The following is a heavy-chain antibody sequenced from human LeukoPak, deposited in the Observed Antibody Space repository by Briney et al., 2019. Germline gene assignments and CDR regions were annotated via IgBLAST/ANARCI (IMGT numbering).Heavy chain of an antibody. CDR3: ARRLYDMSDYYFGY. J-gene: IGHJ4*02. CDR1: GYSFTSYW. CDR2: IYPGDSDT. D-gene: IGHD3-22*01. V-gene: IGHV5-51*01. Sequence: GESLKISCKGSGYSFTSYWIGWVRQMRGKGLEWMGIIYPGDSDTRYSPSFQGQVTISADKSISTAYLQWSSLQASDSAMYYCARRLYDMSDYYFGYWGQGTLVTVSS.